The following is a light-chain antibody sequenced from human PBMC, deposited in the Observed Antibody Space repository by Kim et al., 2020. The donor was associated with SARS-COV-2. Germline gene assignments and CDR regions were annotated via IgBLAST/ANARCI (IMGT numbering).Light chain of an antibody. Sequence: SVALGQTARITCGGNNIGSKNVHWYQQKPGQAPVLVIYRDSNRPSGIPERFSGSKSGNTATLTISRAQAGDEADYYCQVWDSSTVVFGGGTQLTVL. J-gene: IGLJ2*01. CDR1: NIGSKN. CDR2: RDS. V-gene: IGLV3-9*01. CDR3: QVWDSSTVV.